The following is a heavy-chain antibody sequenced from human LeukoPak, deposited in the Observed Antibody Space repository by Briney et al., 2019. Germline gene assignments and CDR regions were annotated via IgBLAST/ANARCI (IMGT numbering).Heavy chain of an antibody. CDR2: IGTAGDT. CDR3: ARGGEWELPNHDACDI. J-gene: IGHJ3*02. Sequence: GGSLRLSCAASGFTFSSYDMHWVRQATGKGLEWVSAIGTAGDTYYPGSVKGRFTISRENAQNSLYLQMNSLRDEDTAVYYCARGGEWELPNHDACDIWGQGTMVTVSS. V-gene: IGHV3-13*01. CDR1: GFTFSSYD. D-gene: IGHD1-26*01.